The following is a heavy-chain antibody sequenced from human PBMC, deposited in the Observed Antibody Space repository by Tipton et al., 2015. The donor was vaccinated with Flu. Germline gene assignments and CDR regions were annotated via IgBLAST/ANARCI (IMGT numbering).Heavy chain of an antibody. J-gene: IGHJ5*02. CDR3: AKGPHCTSATCPNWFGP. CDR1: GGSIGTGF. Sequence: TLSLTCSVSGGSIGTGFWSWIRLAPGKGLEWIGYVFYTGSTHYNPSLKSRVTISLDTSKNQFSLKLRSVTAADTAVYYCAKGPHCTSATCPNWFGPWGQGALVTVSS. D-gene: IGHD2-2*01. V-gene: IGHV4-59*13. CDR2: VFYTGST.